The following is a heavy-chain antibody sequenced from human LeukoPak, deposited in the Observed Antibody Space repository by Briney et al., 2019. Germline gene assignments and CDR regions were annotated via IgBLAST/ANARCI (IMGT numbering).Heavy chain of an antibody. D-gene: IGHD5-18*01. J-gene: IGHJ4*02. CDR3: ARGWIQLWFFDY. Sequence: SVKVSCKASGGTFSSYAISWVRQARGQGLEWMGGIIPIFGTANYAQKFQGRVTITADESTSTAYMELSSLRSEDTAVYYCARGWIQLWFFDYWGQGTLVTVSS. CDR2: IIPIFGTA. V-gene: IGHV1-69*13. CDR1: GGTFSSYA.